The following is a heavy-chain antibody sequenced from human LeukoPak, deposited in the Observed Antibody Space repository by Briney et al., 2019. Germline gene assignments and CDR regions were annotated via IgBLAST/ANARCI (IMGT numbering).Heavy chain of an antibody. V-gene: IGHV3-66*01. CDR1: GFSVSNNY. CDR2: IYSGGST. CDR3: AREGSSWPRDFRH. D-gene: IGHD6-13*01. J-gene: IGHJ1*01. Sequence: GGSLRLSCAASGFSVSNNYMSWVRQAPGKGLEWVSVIYSGGSTYYEDSVEGGLTISRDNSKNTLYLQMNRLRAEDTAVYYCAREGSSWPRDFRHWGQGSLVTVSS.